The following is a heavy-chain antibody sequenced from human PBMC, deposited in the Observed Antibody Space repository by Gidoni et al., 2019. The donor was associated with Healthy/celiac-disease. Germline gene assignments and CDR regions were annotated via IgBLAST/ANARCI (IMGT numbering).Heavy chain of an antibody. D-gene: IGHD1-26*01. Sequence: QLQQRGAGLLKPSETLSLTCAVYGGSFSGYYWSWIRQPPGKGLEWIGEINHSGSTNYNPSLKSRVTISVDTSKNQFSLKLSSVTAADTAVYYCARVWGPFDYWGQGTLVTVSS. CDR2: INHSGST. CDR3: ARVWGPFDY. J-gene: IGHJ4*02. V-gene: IGHV4-34*01. CDR1: GGSFSGYY.